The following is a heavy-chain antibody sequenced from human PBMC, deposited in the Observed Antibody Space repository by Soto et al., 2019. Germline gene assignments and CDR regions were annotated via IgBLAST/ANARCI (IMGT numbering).Heavy chain of an antibody. D-gene: IGHD2-2*01. CDR2: IIPIFGTA. J-gene: IGHJ5*02. CDR3: ARDELGCSSTSCYQRFDP. V-gene: IGHV1-69*13. CDR1: GGTFSSYA. Sequence: SVKVSCKASGGTFSSYAISWVRQAPGQGLEWMGGIIPIFGTANYAQKFQGRVTITADESTSTAYMELSSLRSEDTAVYYCARDELGCSSTSCYQRFDPWGQGTLVTVSS.